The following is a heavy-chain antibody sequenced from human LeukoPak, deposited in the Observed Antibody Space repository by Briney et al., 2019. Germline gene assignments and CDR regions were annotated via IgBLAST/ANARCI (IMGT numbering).Heavy chain of an antibody. CDR2: FDPEDGET. CDR3: ATDPFDKLRYFGWLSA. D-gene: IGHD3-9*01. Sequence: ASVKVSCKVSGYTLTELSMHWVRQAPGKGLEWMGGFDPEDGETIYAQKFQGRVTMTEDTSTDTAYMELSSLRSEDTAVYYCATDPFDKLRYFGWLSAWGQGTLVTVSS. J-gene: IGHJ4*02. CDR1: GYTLTELS. V-gene: IGHV1-24*01.